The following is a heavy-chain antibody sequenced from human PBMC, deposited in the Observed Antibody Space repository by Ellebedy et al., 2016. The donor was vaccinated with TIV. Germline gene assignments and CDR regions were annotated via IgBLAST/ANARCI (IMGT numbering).Heavy chain of an antibody. CDR3: ARHASYCFNY. J-gene: IGHJ4*02. V-gene: IGHV4-4*02. CDR1: DGSISNTYY. D-gene: IGHD2-21*02. CDR2: IYHSGSA. Sequence: MPSETLSLTCAVSDGSISNTYYWSWVRQPPGKGLEWIGQIYHSGSANYNPSLNSRVTISIDKSKNQLSLKLNSMTVADTAVYYCARHASYCFNYWGQGTLVTVSS.